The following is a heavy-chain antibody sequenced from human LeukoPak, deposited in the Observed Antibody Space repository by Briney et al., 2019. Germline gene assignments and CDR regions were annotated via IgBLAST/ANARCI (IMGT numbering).Heavy chain of an antibody. CDR2: IYYSGNT. Sequence: SETLSLTCTVSGGSISSYYWSWIRQPPGKGLEWIGYIYYSGNTNYNPSLKSRVTISVDTSRNQFSLKVTSVTAADTAVYYCARPNDYGDDYWGQGTLVTVSS. CDR3: ARPNDYGDDY. J-gene: IGHJ4*02. V-gene: IGHV4-59*01. CDR1: GGSISSYY. D-gene: IGHD4-17*01.